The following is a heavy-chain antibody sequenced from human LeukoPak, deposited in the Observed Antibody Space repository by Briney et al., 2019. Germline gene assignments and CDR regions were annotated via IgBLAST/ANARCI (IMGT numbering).Heavy chain of an antibody. CDR1: GFTFSDYY. Sequence: GGSLRLSCAASGFTFSDYYMSWIRQAPGKGLEWVSYISPSTSTIYYADSVKGRFTISRDNARNSLYLQMNSLRAEDTAVYYCARDGSIAAAEYYFDYWGQGTLVTVSS. J-gene: IGHJ4*02. CDR2: ISPSTSTI. V-gene: IGHV3-11*04. D-gene: IGHD6-13*01. CDR3: ARDGSIAAAEYYFDY.